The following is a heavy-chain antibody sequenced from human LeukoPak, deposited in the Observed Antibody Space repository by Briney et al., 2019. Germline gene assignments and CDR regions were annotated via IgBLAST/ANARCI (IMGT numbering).Heavy chain of an antibody. Sequence: PGGSLRLSCAASGFTFSSYGMHWVRQAPGKGLEWVAVISYDGSNKYYADSVKGRFTISRDNSKNTLYLQMNSLRAEDTAVYYCAKDSGSRPYYYDSSGYSDYWGQGTLVTVSS. D-gene: IGHD3-22*01. CDR1: GFTFSSYG. V-gene: IGHV3-30*18. CDR3: AKDSGSRPYYYDSSGYSDY. CDR2: ISYDGSNK. J-gene: IGHJ4*02.